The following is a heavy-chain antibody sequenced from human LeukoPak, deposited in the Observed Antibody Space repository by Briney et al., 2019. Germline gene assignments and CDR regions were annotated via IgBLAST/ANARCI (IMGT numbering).Heavy chain of an antibody. CDR3: ARTTEGGYTYDYFYYYYMDV. CDR2: IYYSGSA. Sequence: SETLSLTCTVSGGSISSYYWSWIRQPPGKGLEWIGYIYYSGSANYNPSLKSRVTISVDMSKNQFSLKLSSVTAADTAVYYCARTTEGGYTYDYFYYYYMDVWGKGTTVTISS. D-gene: IGHD5-18*01. CDR1: GGSISSYY. J-gene: IGHJ6*03. V-gene: IGHV4-59*01.